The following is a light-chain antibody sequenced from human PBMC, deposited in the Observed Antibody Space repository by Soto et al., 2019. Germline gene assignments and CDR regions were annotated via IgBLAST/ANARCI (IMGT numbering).Light chain of an antibody. CDR1: SSDVGGYNY. Sequence: QSALTQPASVSGSPGQSITISCTGTSSDVGGYNYVSWYQQHPGKAPKLMIYEVSTRPSGVSNRFSGSKSGNTASLTISGLRAEDEADYYCSSYISSSTPYVFGTGTKLTVL. CDR3: SSYISSSTPYV. CDR2: EVS. V-gene: IGLV2-14*01. J-gene: IGLJ1*01.